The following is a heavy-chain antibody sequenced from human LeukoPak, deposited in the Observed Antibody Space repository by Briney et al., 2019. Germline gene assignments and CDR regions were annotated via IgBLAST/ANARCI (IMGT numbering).Heavy chain of an antibody. D-gene: IGHD1-26*01. V-gene: IGHV1-8*01. Sequence: ASVKVSCKASGYTFTSYDINWVRQATGQGLEWMGWMNPKSGNTGFAQKFQGGVTMTRDTSISTAYMELGSLRSEDTAVYYCARVTGSIDYWGQGTLVTVSS. J-gene: IGHJ4*02. CDR2: MNPKSGNT. CDR3: ARVTGSIDY. CDR1: GYTFTSYD.